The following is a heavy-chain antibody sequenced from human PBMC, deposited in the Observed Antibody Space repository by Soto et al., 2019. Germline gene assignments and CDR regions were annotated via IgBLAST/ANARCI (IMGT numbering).Heavy chain of an antibody. V-gene: IGHV3-23*01. Sequence: EVQLLESGGGLVQPGGSRRLSCATSGFTVSNYAISWVRQAPGKGLEWVSGISGSGGSSYYADSVKGRFTISRDNSKNTLNLQIDSLRAEDTAVYYCAKKSTDSSGYSDYWGQGTVVTVSS. CDR3: AKKSTDSSGYSDY. CDR1: GFTVSNYA. J-gene: IGHJ4*02. D-gene: IGHD2-2*01. CDR2: ISGSGGSS.